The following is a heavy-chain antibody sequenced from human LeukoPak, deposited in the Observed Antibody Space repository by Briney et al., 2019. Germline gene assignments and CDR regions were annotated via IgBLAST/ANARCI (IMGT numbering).Heavy chain of an antibody. CDR2: ISSSGSTI. Sequence: GGSQRLSCAASGFTFSDYYMSWIRQAPGKGLEWVSYISSSGSTIYYADSVKGRFTISRDNAKNSLYLQMNSLRAEDTAVYYCARDLMITFGGVIDPFVFDYWGQGTLVTVSS. D-gene: IGHD3-16*02. V-gene: IGHV3-11*01. J-gene: IGHJ4*02. CDR1: GFTFSDYY. CDR3: ARDLMITFGGVIDPFVFDY.